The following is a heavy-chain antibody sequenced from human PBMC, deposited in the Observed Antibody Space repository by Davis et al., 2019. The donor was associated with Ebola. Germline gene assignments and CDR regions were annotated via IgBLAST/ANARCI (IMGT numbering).Heavy chain of an antibody. CDR3: ARDSGDDDLLFSAFDI. V-gene: IGHV3-7*03. Sequence: GESLKISCAASGFTFSRFWMSWVRQVPGKGLEWVASIKQDGSEKYYVESVKGRFTISRDNAKNSLLLQMNSLRAEDTAVYFCARDSGDDDLLFSAFDIWGQGTTVTVSS. CDR1: GFTFSRFW. J-gene: IGHJ3*02. CDR2: IKQDGSEK. D-gene: IGHD3/OR15-3a*01.